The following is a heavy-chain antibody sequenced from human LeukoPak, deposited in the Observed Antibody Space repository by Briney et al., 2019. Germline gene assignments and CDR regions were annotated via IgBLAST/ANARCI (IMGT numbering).Heavy chain of an antibody. J-gene: IGHJ6*02. CDR3: GRDYAYYYYGMDV. V-gene: IGHV1-69*01. D-gene: IGHD4-17*01. CDR2: IIPIFGTA. CDR1: GFTFSSYA. Sequence: GRSLRLSCAASGFTFSSYAISWVRQAPGQGLEWMGGIIPIFGTANYAQKFQGRVTITADESTSTAYMELSSLRSEDTAVYYCGRDYAYYYYGMDVWGQGTTVTVSS.